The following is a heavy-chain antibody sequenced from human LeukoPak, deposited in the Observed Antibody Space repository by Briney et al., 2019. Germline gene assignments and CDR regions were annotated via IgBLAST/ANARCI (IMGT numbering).Heavy chain of an antibody. Sequence: PSETLSLTCTVSGGSISSGGYYWSWIRQPPGKGLEWIGYIYHSGSTYYNPSLKSRVTISVDTSKNQFSLKLSSVTAAHTAVYYCARDLLRGAFDIWGQGTMVTVSS. J-gene: IGHJ3*02. CDR1: GGSISSGGYY. CDR2: IYHSGST. V-gene: IGHV4-30-2*01. CDR3: ARDLLRGAFDI.